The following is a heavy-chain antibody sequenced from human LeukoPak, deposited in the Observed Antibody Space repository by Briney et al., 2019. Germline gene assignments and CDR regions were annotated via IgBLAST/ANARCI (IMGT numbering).Heavy chain of an antibody. V-gene: IGHV3-30*03. CDR2: ISYDGSNK. J-gene: IGHJ4*02. CDR3: ARGRGDGYNRGVDY. Sequence: GGSLRLSCAASGFTFSSYGMHWVRQAPGKGREWVAVISYDGSNKYYADSVKGRFTISRDNSKNTLYLQMNSLRAEDTAVYYCARGRGDGYNRGVDYWGQGTLVTVSS. D-gene: IGHD5-24*01. CDR1: GFTFSSYG.